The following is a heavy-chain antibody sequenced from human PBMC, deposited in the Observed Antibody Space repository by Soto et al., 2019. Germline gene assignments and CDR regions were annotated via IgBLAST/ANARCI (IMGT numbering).Heavy chain of an antibody. V-gene: IGHV1-18*01. CDR1: GYTFTSYG. D-gene: IGHD6-19*01. Sequence: ASVKVSCKASGYTFTSYGISWVRQAPGQGLEWMGWISAYNGNTNHAQKLQGRVTMTTDTSTSTAYMELRSLRSDDTAVYYCASPDSEFCKSSGPSDYYYYYYMDVWGKGTTVTVSS. CDR2: ISAYNGNT. J-gene: IGHJ6*03. CDR3: ASPDSEFCKSSGPSDYYYYYYMDV.